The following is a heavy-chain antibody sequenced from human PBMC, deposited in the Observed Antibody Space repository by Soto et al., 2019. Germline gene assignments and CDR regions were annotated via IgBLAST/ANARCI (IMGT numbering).Heavy chain of an antibody. CDR1: GFTFSSYG. V-gene: IGHV3-30*18. CDR2: ISYDGSNK. D-gene: IGHD5-18*01. J-gene: IGHJ4*02. Sequence: QVQLVESGGGVVQPGRSLRLSCAASGFTFSSYGMHWVRQAPGKGLGWVAVISYDGSNKYYADSVKGRFTISRDNSKNTLYLQMNSLRAEDTAVYYCAKDFPGYSYGDDYWGQGTLVTVSS. CDR3: AKDFPGYSYGDDY.